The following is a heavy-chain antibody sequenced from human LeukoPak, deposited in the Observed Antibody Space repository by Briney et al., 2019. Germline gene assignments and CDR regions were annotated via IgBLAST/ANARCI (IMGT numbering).Heavy chain of an antibody. J-gene: IGHJ5*02. D-gene: IGHD2-2*02. CDR1: GGSISSGGYY. CDR2: IYYSGST. V-gene: IGHV4-31*03. Sequence: SETLSLTCTVSGGSISSGGYYWSWIRQHPGKGLEWIGYIYYSGSTYYNPSLKSRVTISVDTSKNQFSLKLSSVTAADTAVYYCARGRCSSTSCYTWNWFDPWAREPWSPSPQ. CDR3: ARGRCSSTSCYTWNWFDP.